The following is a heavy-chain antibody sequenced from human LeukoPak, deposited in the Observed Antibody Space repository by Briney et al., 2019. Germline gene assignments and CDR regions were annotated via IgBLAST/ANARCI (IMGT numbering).Heavy chain of an antibody. Sequence: SETLSLTCTVSGGSISSISYYWGWIRQPPGKGLEWIGEINHSGSTNYNPSLKSRVTISVDTSKNQFSLKLSSVTAADTAVYYCARAGLTGGQIWFGELPLFDYWGQGTLVTVSS. CDR1: GGSISSISYY. CDR3: ARAGLTGGQIWFGELPLFDY. J-gene: IGHJ4*02. CDR2: INHSGST. V-gene: IGHV4-39*07. D-gene: IGHD3-10*01.